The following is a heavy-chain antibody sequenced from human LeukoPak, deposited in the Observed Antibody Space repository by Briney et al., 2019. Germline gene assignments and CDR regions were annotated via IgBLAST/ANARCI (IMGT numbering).Heavy chain of an antibody. D-gene: IGHD3-22*01. J-gene: IGHJ3*02. CDR1: GGSFSGYY. Sequence: PSETLSLTCAVYGGSFSGYYWSWIRQPPGKGLEWIGRIYTSGSTNYNPSLKSRVTMSVDTSKNQFSLKLSSVTAADTAVYYCARDQYYYDSSGYYYAEIDAFDIWGQGTMVTVSS. CDR2: IYTSGST. V-gene: IGHV4-59*10. CDR3: ARDQYYYDSSGYYYAEIDAFDI.